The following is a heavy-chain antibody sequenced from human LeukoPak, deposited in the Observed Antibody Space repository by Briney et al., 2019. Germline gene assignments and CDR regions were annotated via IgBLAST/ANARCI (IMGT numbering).Heavy chain of an antibody. CDR1: GFTFSSYS. J-gene: IGHJ4*02. Sequence: GGSLRLSCAASGFTFSSYSMNWVRQAPGKGLEWVSSISSSSRYIYYADSVKGRFTISRDNAKNSLYLQMNSLRAEDTAVYYCARYFLGRRVKYYFDYWGQGTLVTVSS. CDR2: ISSSSRYI. CDR3: ARYFLGRRVKYYFDY. D-gene: IGHD1-14*01. V-gene: IGHV3-21*01.